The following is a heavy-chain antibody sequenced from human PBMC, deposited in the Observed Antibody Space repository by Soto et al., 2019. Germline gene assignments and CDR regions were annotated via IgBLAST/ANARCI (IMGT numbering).Heavy chain of an antibody. Sequence: GGSLRLSCSASGFTLSSNYKSWVRQAPGKGLEWVSVIYSGGSTYYADSVKGRFTISRDNSKNTLYLQMNSLRAEDTAVYYCASSGIAVAGTINAEYFQHWGQGTLVTVSS. D-gene: IGHD6-19*01. V-gene: IGHV3-66*01. J-gene: IGHJ1*01. CDR2: IYSGGST. CDR1: GFTLSSNY. CDR3: ASSGIAVAGTINAEYFQH.